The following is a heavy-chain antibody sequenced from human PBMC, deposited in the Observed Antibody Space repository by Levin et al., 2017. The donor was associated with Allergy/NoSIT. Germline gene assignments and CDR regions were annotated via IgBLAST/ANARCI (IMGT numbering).Heavy chain of an antibody. D-gene: IGHD7-27*01. Sequence: GGSLRLSCVASTVNFDTYGMHWVRQAPGKGLEWVALISHDGDDKSYAKSVKGRFTISRDNSKNTVSLQMNTLRPADSAIYYCAKDFTGEDDTWGQGTLVTVSS. J-gene: IGHJ5*02. CDR2: ISHDGDDK. CDR3: AKDFTGEDDT. V-gene: IGHV3-30*18. CDR1: TVNFDTYG.